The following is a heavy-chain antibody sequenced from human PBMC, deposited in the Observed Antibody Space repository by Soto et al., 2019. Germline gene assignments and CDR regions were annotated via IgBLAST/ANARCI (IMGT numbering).Heavy chain of an antibody. V-gene: IGHV1-2*04. D-gene: IGHD2-15*01. Sequence: GASVKVSCKASGYTFTGYYMHWVRQAPGQGLEWMGWINPNSGGTNYAQKFQGWVTMTRDTSISTAYMELGRLRSDDTAVYYCARDPGYCSGGSCFRGLEKYFQHWGQGTLVTVSS. CDR3: ARDPGYCSGGSCFRGLEKYFQH. J-gene: IGHJ1*01. CDR1: GYTFTGYY. CDR2: INPNSGGT.